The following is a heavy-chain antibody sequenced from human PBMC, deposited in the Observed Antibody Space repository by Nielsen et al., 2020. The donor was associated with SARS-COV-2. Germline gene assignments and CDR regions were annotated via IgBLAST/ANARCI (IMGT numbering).Heavy chain of an antibody. CDR2: INAGNGNT. D-gene: IGHD2-2*01. Sequence: ASVMVSCKASGYTFTSYAMHWVRQAPGQRLEWMGWINAGNGNTKYSQKFQGRVTITRDTSASTAYMELSSLRSEDTAVYYCARVYCSSTSCYVRAFDYWGQGTLVTVSS. CDR3: ARVYCSSTSCYVRAFDY. CDR1: GYTFTSYA. J-gene: IGHJ4*02. V-gene: IGHV1-3*01.